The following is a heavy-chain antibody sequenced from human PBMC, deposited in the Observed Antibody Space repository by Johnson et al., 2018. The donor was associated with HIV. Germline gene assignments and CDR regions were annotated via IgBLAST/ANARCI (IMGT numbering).Heavy chain of an antibody. J-gene: IGHJ3*02. CDR2: IYSGGST. Sequence: VQLVESGGGLIQPGGSLRLSCAASGFTVSSNYMSWVRQAPGKGLEWVSVIYSGGSTYHADSVKGRFIISRDNSKNTLYLQMNSLRAEDTAVYYCARMTTTVSHHDAFDIWGQWTMVTVSS. CDR1: GFTVSSNY. V-gene: IGHV3-53*01. D-gene: IGHD4-17*01. CDR3: ARMTTTVSHHDAFDI.